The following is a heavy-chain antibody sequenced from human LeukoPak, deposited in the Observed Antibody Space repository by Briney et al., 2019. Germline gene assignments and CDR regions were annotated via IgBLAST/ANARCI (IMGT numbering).Heavy chain of an antibody. D-gene: IGHD6-13*01. CDR3: ARGYSSSWYQSGGDY. J-gene: IGHJ4*02. CDR2: INHSGST. Sequence: PSETLSLTCAVYGGSFSGYYWSWIRQPPGKGLEWIGEINHSGSTNYNPSLKSRVTISVDTSKNQFSLKLSSVTAADTAVYYCARGYSSSWYQSGGDYWGQGTLVTVSS. V-gene: IGHV4-34*01. CDR1: GGSFSGYY.